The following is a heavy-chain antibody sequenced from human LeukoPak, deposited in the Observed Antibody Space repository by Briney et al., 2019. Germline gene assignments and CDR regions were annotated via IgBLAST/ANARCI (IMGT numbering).Heavy chain of an antibody. CDR1: GLSITDYY. D-gene: IGHD2-2*02. CDR2: ISSVTSAI. J-gene: IGHJ4*02. V-gene: IGHV3-11*01. Sequence: PGGSLRLSCAASGLSITDYYMSWIRQAPGGGLQWIAYISSVTSAIHYANSMKGRFTMSRDNAKNSVYLQMNSLRTEDTEMYFCVSTPAIRRLNFWGQGTLVTVSS. CDR3: VSTPAIRRLNF.